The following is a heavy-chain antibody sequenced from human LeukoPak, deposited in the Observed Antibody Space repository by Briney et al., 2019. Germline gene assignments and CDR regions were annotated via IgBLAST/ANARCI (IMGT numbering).Heavy chain of an antibody. Sequence: GGSLRLSCAASGFTFSSYAMHWVRQAPGKGLEWVAVISYDGSNKYYADSVKGRFTISRDNSKNTLYLQMNSLRAEDTAVYYCAKDLPRILFDYWGQGTLVTVSS. D-gene: IGHD2-15*01. V-gene: IGHV3-30-3*01. CDR1: GFTFSSYA. CDR2: ISYDGSNK. CDR3: AKDLPRILFDY. J-gene: IGHJ4*02.